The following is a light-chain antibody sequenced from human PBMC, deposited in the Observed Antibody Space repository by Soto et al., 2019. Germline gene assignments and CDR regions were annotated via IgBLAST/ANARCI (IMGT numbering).Light chain of an antibody. J-gene: IGKJ5*01. CDR1: QSVATN. CDR3: QQRHSYPIT. V-gene: IGKV3-15*01. CDR2: GAS. Sequence: EAVLTQSPATLSVSPGERVTLSCRASQSVATNLAWYQQRPGQAPRLLIYGASKRAIGLPARFSGSGSGTEFTLTITSLQPEDFATYYCQQRHSYPITFGQGTRLEIK.